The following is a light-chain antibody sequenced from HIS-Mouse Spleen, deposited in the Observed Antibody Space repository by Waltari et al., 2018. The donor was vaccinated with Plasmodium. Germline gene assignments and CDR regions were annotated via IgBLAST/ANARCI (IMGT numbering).Light chain of an antibody. Sequence: SSELTQDPAVSVALGQTVRITCQGDSLRSYYASWYQQKPGQAPLLVIYGKNNRPSGIPDRFSRSSSGNTASLTITGAQAEDEADYYCNSRDSSGNHLGVVFGGGTKLTVL. CDR2: GKN. V-gene: IGLV3-19*01. CDR3: NSRDSSGNHLGVV. J-gene: IGLJ2*01. CDR1: SLRSYY.